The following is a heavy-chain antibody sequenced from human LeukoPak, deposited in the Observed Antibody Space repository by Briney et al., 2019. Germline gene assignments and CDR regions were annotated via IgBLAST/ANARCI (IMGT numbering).Heavy chain of an antibody. CDR1: GFTFSDHY. D-gene: IGHD3-22*01. J-gene: IGHJ4*02. V-gene: IGHV3-72*01. Sequence: GGSLRLSCAVSGFTFSDHYMDWVRQAPGKGLEWVGRSRNKANSYTTEYAASVKGRFTISRDNSKNSLYLQMNRLKTEDTAVYYCARDGYDSSGYVYHDYWGQGTLVTVSS. CDR3: ARDGYDSSGYVYHDY. CDR2: SRNKANSYTT.